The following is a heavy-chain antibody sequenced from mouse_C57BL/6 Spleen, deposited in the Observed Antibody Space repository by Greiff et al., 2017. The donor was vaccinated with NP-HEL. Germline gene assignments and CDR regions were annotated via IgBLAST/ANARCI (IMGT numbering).Heavy chain of an antibody. CDR3: ARAYDYDGYFDV. CDR1: GYSFTGYF. D-gene: IGHD2-4*01. J-gene: IGHJ1*03. CDR2: INPYNGDT. V-gene: IGHV1-20*01. Sequence: EVQLQQSGPELVKPGDSVKISCKASGYSFTGYFMNWVMQSHGKSLEWIGRINPYNGDTFYNQKFKGKATLTVDKSSSTAHMELRSLTSEDSAVYYCARAYDYDGYFDVWGTGTTVTVSS.